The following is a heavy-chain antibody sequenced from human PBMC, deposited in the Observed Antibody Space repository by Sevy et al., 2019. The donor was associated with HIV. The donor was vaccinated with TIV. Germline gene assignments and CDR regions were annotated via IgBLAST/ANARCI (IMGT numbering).Heavy chain of an antibody. D-gene: IGHD3-16*01. J-gene: IGHJ4*02. CDR1: GGSISSYY. CDR2: IYTSGST. CDR3: AREVITFGGEVADY. Sequence: SETLSLTCTVSGGSISSYYWSWIRQPAGKGLEWIGRIYTSGSTNYNPALKSRVTMSVDTSKNQFSLRLSAVTAADTAVYYCAREVITFGGEVADYWGQGTLVTVSS. V-gene: IGHV4-4*07.